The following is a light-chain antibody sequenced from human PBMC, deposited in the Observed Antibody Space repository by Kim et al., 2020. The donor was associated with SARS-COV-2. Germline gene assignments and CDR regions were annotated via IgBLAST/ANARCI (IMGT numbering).Light chain of an antibody. J-gene: IGKJ3*01. CDR1: QSVGSK. V-gene: IGKV3-15*01. CDR2: GAS. CDR3: KQYNHWTSFT. Sequence: EIEMTQSPATLSVSPGERATLSCRASQSVGSKLAWYQQKPGQAPRLLIYGASTRATGIPARFSGSESGTEFTLTISSLQSEDFAVYYCKQYNHWTSFTFGPGTKVDIK.